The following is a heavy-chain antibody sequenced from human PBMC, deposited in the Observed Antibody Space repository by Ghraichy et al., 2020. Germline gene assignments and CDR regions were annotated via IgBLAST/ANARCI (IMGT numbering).Heavy chain of an antibody. V-gene: IGHV3-53*01. D-gene: IGHD3-16*01. CDR1: GFTLSSNY. CDR3: TRNIQGGTWDYYGMDL. CDR2: LYSGGNT. J-gene: IGHJ6*02. Sequence: GGSRRLSCAASGFTLSSNYMSWVRQTPGRGLEWVSVLYSGGNTYYADSVKGRFTISRDNSKNMLYLQMNSLRAEDTAIYYCTRNIQGGTWDYYGMDLWGQGTTVTVSS.